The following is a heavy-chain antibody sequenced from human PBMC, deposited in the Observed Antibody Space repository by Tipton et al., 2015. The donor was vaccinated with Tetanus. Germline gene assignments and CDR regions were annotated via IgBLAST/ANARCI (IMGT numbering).Heavy chain of an antibody. CDR1: GFTFSNSG. V-gene: IGHV3-30*03. J-gene: IGHJ4*02. Sequence: SLRLSCAASGFTFSNSGMHWVRQAPGKGLEWVAIISYDGNYQSYAESVKGRFTISRDNSKSTLFLQTNGLRAEDTAVYYCIYTISCSAFDYWGQGSLVTVSS. CDR3: IYTISCSAFDY. D-gene: IGHD6-13*01. CDR2: ISYDGNYQ.